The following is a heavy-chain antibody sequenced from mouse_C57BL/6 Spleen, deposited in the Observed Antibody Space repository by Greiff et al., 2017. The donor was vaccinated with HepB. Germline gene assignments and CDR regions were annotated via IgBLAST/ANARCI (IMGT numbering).Heavy chain of an antibody. J-gene: IGHJ4*01. CDR3: ARAYDDYDGEVYYAMDY. D-gene: IGHD2-4*01. CDR2: IDPEDGDT. CDR1: GFNIKDYY. Sequence: EVQLQQSGAELVKPGASVKLSCTASGFNIKDYYMHWVKQRTEQGLEWIGRIDPEDGDTKYAPKFQGKATLTADTSSNTAYLQLSSLTSEDTAVYYGARAYDDYDGEVYYAMDYWGQGTSVTVSS. V-gene: IGHV14-2*01.